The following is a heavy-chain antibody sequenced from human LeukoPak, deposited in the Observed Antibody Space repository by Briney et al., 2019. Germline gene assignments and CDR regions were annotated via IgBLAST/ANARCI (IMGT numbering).Heavy chain of an antibody. CDR1: DDSISDYY. CDR2: IYNRGST. D-gene: IGHD1-26*01. CDR3: ARGHGSFDS. V-gene: IGHV4-4*07. J-gene: IGHJ4*02. Sequence: SETLSLTCTVSDDSISDYYRGWIRQPAGKGLEWIGRIYNRGSTNYNPSLKSRVTMSEDTSKNQFSLKLTSVTAADTAVYYCARGHGSFDSWGQGTLVTVSA.